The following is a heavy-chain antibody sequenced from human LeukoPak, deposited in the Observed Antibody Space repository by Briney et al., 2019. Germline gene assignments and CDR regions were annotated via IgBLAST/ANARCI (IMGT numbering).Heavy chain of an antibody. CDR1: GYTFTGYY. Sequence: ASVKVSCKASGYTFTGYYMHWVRQAPGQGLEWMGWISAYNGNTNYAQKLQGRVTMTTDTSTSTAYMELRSLRSDDTAVYYCARLREEMAAFDPWGQGTLVTVSS. V-gene: IGHV1-18*04. CDR3: ARLREEMAAFDP. CDR2: ISAYNGNT. J-gene: IGHJ5*02. D-gene: IGHD5-24*01.